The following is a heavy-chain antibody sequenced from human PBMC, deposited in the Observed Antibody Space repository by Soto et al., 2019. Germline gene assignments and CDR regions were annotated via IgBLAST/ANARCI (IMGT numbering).Heavy chain of an antibody. Sequence: QVQLVQSGAEVKKPGASVKGSCKASGYTFTSYDINWVRQATGQGLEWMGWMNPNSGNTGYAQKFQGRVTMTRNTSISTAYMELSSLRSEDTAVYYCARAAAGLEGTADWFDPWGQGTLVTVSS. CDR2: MNPNSGNT. J-gene: IGHJ5*02. V-gene: IGHV1-8*01. CDR1: GYTFTSYD. D-gene: IGHD1-1*01. CDR3: ARAAAGLEGTADWFDP.